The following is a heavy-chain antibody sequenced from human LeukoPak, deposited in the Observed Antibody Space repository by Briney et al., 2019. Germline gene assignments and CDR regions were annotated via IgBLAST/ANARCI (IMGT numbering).Heavy chain of an antibody. Sequence: ASVKVSCKASGYTFTGYYMHWVRQAPGQGLEWMGWINPNSGGTNYAQKFQGRVTMTRDTSISTAYMELSRLRSDDTAVYYCTRSGGRQVSYYFDYWGQGTLVTVSS. CDR3: TRSGGRQVSYYFDY. J-gene: IGHJ4*02. D-gene: IGHD6-19*01. CDR1: GYTFTGYY. V-gene: IGHV1-2*02. CDR2: INPNSGGT.